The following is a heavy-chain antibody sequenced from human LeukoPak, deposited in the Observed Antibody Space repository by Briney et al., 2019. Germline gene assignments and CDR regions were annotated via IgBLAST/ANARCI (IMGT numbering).Heavy chain of an antibody. Sequence: SVKVSCKASGGTFSSYAISWVRQAPGQGLEWTGGIIPIFGTANYAQKFQGRVTITADESTSTAYMELSSLRSEDTAVYYCARGRVLRYFDWLPDAFDIWGQGTMVTVSS. CDR1: GGTFSSYA. CDR2: IIPIFGTA. J-gene: IGHJ3*02. V-gene: IGHV1-69*13. CDR3: ARGRVLRYFDWLPDAFDI. D-gene: IGHD3-9*01.